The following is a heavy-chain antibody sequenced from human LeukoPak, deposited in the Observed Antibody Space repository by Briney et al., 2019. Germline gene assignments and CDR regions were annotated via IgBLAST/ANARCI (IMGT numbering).Heavy chain of an antibody. J-gene: IGHJ4*02. V-gene: IGHV3-64*01. CDR3: ARESPGIAVAGILDY. CDR1: GFTFSSYA. D-gene: IGHD6-19*01. CDR2: ISSNGGST. Sequence: GGSLRLSCAASGFTFSSYAMHWVRQAPGKGLEYVSAISSNGGSTYYANSVKGRFTISRDNSKNTLYLQMGSLRAEDMALYYCARESPGIAVAGILDYWGQGTLVTVSS.